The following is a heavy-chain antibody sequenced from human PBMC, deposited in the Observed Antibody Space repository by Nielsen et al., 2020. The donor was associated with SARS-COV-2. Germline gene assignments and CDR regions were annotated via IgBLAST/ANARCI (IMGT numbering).Heavy chain of an antibody. D-gene: IGHD3-10*01. CDR1: GYNFSKYP. V-gene: IGHV7-4-1*02. CDR2: IETNVGKP. Sequence: ASVKVSCKDSGYNFSKYPMNWVRQAPGQGLEWMGWIETNVGKPTYAQGFTGRFVFSSATPVSTAYLQISTLGAEDTAVYYCSRDHSGSGGTASYGMDVWGQGTTVTVSS. J-gene: IGHJ6*02. CDR3: SRDHSGSGGTASYGMDV.